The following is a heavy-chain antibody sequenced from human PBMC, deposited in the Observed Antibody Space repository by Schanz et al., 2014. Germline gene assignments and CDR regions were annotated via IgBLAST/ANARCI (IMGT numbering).Heavy chain of an antibody. V-gene: IGHV4-34*01. Sequence: QVQLQQWGAGLLKPSETLSLTCAVYGGSFSNYYWSWIRQSPGEGLEWIGEISHSGATNYNPSLKSRVTISLDKSKSQFSLTLNAVTAADTAVYYCARDERDLPRSLFVFWGQGTLVTVSS. CDR1: GGSFSNYY. CDR3: ARDERDLPRSLFVF. CDR2: ISHSGAT. J-gene: IGHJ4*02. D-gene: IGHD2-2*01.